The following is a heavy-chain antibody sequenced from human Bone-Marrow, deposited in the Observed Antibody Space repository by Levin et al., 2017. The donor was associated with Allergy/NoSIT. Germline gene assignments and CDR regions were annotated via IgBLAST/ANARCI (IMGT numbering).Heavy chain of an antibody. D-gene: IGHD2-15*01. CDR3: ARDRGYCSGGSGYLGGY. J-gene: IGHJ4*02. CDR1: GFTFSSYW. V-gene: IGHV3-7*01. CDR2: IKQDGSEK. Sequence: PGGSLRLSCAASGFTFSSYWMSWVRQAPGKGLEWVANIKQDGSEKYYVDSVKGRFTISRDNAKNSLYLQMNSLRAEDTAVYYCARDRGYCSGGSGYLGGYWGQGTLVTVSS.